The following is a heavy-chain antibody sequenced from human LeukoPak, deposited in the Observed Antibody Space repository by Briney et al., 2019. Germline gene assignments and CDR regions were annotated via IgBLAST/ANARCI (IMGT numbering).Heavy chain of an antibody. D-gene: IGHD6-19*01. J-gene: IGHJ4*02. V-gene: IGHV3-7*01. CDR1: GFTFSTYW. CDR2: IRQDGSKI. CDR3: ARDGGSGWYYFDY. Sequence: GGSLRLSCAASGFTFSTYWMSWVRQAPGKGLEWVANIRQDGSKIYYVDSVKGRFTISRDNAKNTLYLQMNSLRAEDTAVYYCARDGGSGWYYFDYWGQGTLVTVSS.